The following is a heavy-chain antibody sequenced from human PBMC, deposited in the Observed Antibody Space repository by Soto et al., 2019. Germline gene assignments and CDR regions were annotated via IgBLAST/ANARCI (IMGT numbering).Heavy chain of an antibody. V-gene: IGHV3-21*05. D-gene: IGHD2-15*01. Sequence: GGSLRLSCAASGFTFSSYSMNWVRQAPGKGLEWLSYISPGSRYPAYADSVKGRFTISRDNAKRSLYLQMMSLTAEDTAIYYCVRGGGGGLFDPWGQGTMVTVSS. CDR2: ISPGSRYP. J-gene: IGHJ5*02. CDR1: GFTFSSYS. CDR3: VRGGGGGLFDP.